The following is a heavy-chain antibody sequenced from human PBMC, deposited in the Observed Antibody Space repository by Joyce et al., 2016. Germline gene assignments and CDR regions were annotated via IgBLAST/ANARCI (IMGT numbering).Heavy chain of an antibody. Sequence: QVQLVQSGAEVKKPGSSVRVSCKASGGTFFSYSITWVRQAPAQGLEWMGRISPTLGTINYAQKVQGRVTFTADKSTSTAYMEIHSLTTEDTAVYYCAGGTGGAFDIWGQGTKVIVSS. V-gene: IGHV1-69*08. CDR1: GGTFFSYS. CDR3: AGGTGGAFDI. J-gene: IGHJ3*02. CDR2: ISPTLGTI. D-gene: IGHD1-14*01.